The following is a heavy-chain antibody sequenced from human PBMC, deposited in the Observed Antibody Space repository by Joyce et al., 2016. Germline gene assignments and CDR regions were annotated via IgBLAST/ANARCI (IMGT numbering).Heavy chain of an antibody. CDR2: IRSKAYGGTT. CDR3: TRIGDCSGGSCYEGWFDP. CDR1: GFIFGDYA. D-gene: IGHD2-15*01. V-gene: IGHV3-49*05. J-gene: IGHJ5*02. Sequence: EVQLVESGGGLVKPGRSLRLSCTSSGFIFGDYAMNWFRQAPGKGLEWVGFIRSKAYGGTTDYAAFVKGRFTISRDDSKSIAYLQMNSLKTEDTAVYYCTRIGDCSGGSCYEGWFDPWGQGTLVTVSS.